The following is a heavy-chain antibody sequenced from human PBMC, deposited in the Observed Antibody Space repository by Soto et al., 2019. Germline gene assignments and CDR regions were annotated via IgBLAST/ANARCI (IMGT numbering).Heavy chain of an antibody. Sequence: GGSLRLSCAASGFSFSGYTMNWVRQAQGKGLKWITGINGGGGTTYYADSVKGRFTISRDDSKNILYLQMNSPRAEDTAIYYCAKDRLPDGIWTFDYWGRGTLVTVSS. J-gene: IGHJ4*02. V-gene: IGHV3-23*01. CDR3: AKDRLPDGIWTFDY. CDR1: GFSFSGYT. D-gene: IGHD3-9*01. CDR2: INGGGGTT.